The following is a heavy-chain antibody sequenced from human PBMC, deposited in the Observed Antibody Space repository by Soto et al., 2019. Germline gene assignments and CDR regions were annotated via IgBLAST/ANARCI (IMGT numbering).Heavy chain of an antibody. Sequence: GASVKVSCKASGYTFTSYGISWVRQAPGQGLEWMGWISAYNGNTNYAQKLQGRVTMTTDTSTSTAYMELRSLRSDDTAAYYCARDYVDIVATISPNFDYWSQGTLVTVSS. D-gene: IGHD5-12*01. V-gene: IGHV1-18*01. J-gene: IGHJ4*02. CDR2: ISAYNGNT. CDR1: GYTFTSYG. CDR3: ARDYVDIVATISPNFDY.